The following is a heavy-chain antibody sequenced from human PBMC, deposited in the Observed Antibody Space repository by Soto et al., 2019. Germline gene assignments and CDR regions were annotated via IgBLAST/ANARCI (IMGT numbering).Heavy chain of an antibody. Sequence: QVQLVQSGAEVKKPGASVKVSCKASGYTFTSYGISWVRQAPGQGLEWMGWISAHNDNTNYAQKLQGRATMTTDTSTSTAYRELRSLRSDDTAAYYCARDAPPEDYWGQGTLVTVSS. CDR1: GYTFTSYG. J-gene: IGHJ4*02. V-gene: IGHV1-18*01. CDR3: ARDAPPEDY. CDR2: ISAHNDNT.